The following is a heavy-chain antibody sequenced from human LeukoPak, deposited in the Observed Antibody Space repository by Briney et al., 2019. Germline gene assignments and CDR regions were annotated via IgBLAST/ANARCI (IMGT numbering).Heavy chain of an antibody. J-gene: IGHJ3*02. Sequence: GGSLRLSCAASGITVSSNYMSWVRQAPGKGLEWVSVIYSGGSTYYADSVKGRFTISRDNSKNTLYLQMDSLRAEDTAVYYCARLICGGGDCGGVGAFDIWGQGTMVTVSS. CDR2: IYSGGST. CDR3: ARLICGGGDCGGVGAFDI. D-gene: IGHD2-21*02. V-gene: IGHV3-53*01. CDR1: GITVSSNY.